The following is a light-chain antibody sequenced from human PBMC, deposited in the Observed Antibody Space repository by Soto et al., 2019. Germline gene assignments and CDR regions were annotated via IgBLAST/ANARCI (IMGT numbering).Light chain of an antibody. J-gene: IGLJ1*01. CDR3: ATWNDGVFV. CDR1: TFNIGRST. V-gene: IGLV1-44*01. CDR2: SNT. Sequence: QAVLTQPPSASGTPGQRVTISCSGSTFNIGRSTVSWYQQFPGAAPKLLIYSNTQRPLGVPVRFSGSKSDTSASLAISGLQSEDEADYYCATWNDGVFVFGIGTKVTGL.